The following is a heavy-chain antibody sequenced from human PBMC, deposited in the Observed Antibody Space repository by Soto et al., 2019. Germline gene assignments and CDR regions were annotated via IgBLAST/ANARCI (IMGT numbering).Heavy chain of an antibody. CDR2: IYYSETT. D-gene: IGHD6-13*01. CDR3: AGSQYDSSWFNFDD. V-gene: IGHV4-30-4*01. Sequence: PXETLSLTCTVSGGSVRSGNYYWSWIRQPPGKGLEWIGYIYYSETTYYNPSLKSRLIISVDTSKNQFSLKLSSVTAADTAVYYCAGSQYDSSWFNFDDWGQGTLVTVSS. CDR1: GGSVRSGNYY. J-gene: IGHJ4*02.